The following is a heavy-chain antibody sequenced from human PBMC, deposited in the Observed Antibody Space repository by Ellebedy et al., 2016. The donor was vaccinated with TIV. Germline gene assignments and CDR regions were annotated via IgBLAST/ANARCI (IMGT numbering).Heavy chain of an antibody. CDR3: VRAGGNYSPLMY. J-gene: IGHJ4*02. V-gene: IGHV3-74*01. Sequence: PGGSLRLSCAASGFTFSSYWMHWVRQAPGKGLVWVSRINGDGSSTSYADSVKGRFTISRDNAKNTLYLQMSSLRAEDTAVYYCVRAGGNYSPLMYWGQGTLVTVSS. D-gene: IGHD1-26*01. CDR2: INGDGSST. CDR1: GFTFSSYW.